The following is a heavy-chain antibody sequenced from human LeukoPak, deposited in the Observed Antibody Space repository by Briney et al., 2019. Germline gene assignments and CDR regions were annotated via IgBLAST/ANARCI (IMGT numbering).Heavy chain of an antibody. CDR1: GSTVSSNE. CDR2: ISGGST. J-gene: IGHJ3*02. D-gene: IGHD3-22*01. CDR3: KKDPGTTIVAFDI. V-gene: IGHV3-38-3*01. Sequence: GGSLRLSCAASGSTVSSNEMSWVRQAPGKGLEWVSSISGGSTYYADSRKGRFTISRDNSKNTLHLQMNSLRAEDTAVYYCKKDPGTTIVAFDIWGQGTMVTVSS.